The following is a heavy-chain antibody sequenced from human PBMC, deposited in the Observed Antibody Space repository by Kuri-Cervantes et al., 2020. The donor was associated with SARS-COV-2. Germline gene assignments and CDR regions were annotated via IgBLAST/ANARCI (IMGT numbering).Heavy chain of an antibody. V-gene: IGHV4-39*01. J-gene: IGHJ6*03. Sequence: SETLSLTCTVSGGSISSSSYYWGWIRQPPGKGLEWIGGIYYSGSTYYNPSLKSRVTISVDTSKNQFSLKLSSVTAADTAVYYCARTQLGMNMDVWGKGTTVTVSS. CDR3: ARTQLGMNMDV. CDR1: GGSISSSSYY. CDR2: IYYSGST. D-gene: IGHD7-27*01.